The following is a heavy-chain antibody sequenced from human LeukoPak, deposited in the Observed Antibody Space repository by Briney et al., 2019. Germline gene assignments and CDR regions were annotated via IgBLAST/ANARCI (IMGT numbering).Heavy chain of an antibody. CDR2: ISSSGSGTTI. J-gene: IGHJ1*01. CDR1: GFTFSDYY. Sequence: GGSLRLSCAASGFTFSDYYMSWIRQAPGKGLEWVSYISSSGSGTTIYYADSVKGRFTISRDNAKNSLYLQMNSLRAEDTAVYYCARGPRLPQYFQYWGQGTPVTVSS. D-gene: IGHD3-16*01. V-gene: IGHV3-11*04. CDR3: ARGPRLPQYFQY.